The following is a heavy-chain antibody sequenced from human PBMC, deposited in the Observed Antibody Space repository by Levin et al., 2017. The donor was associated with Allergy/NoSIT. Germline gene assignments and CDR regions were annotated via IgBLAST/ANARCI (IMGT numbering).Heavy chain of an antibody. J-gene: IGHJ4*02. V-gene: IGHV1-69*13. CDR3: ARVGYFGSGFYPFDY. D-gene: IGHD3-10*01. Sequence: SVKVSCKTSGGTFSSYAINWVRQAPGQGLEWLGGLIPMFGAANYAQNFQGRLAITADDSTRTAYMELRSLSSEDTAGYYCARVGYFGSGFYPFDYWGQGTLVTVSS. CDR2: LIPMFGAA. CDR1: GGTFSSYA.